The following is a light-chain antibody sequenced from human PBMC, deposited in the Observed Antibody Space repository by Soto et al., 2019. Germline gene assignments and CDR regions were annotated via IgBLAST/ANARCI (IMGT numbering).Light chain of an antibody. Sequence: QCALTQPASVSGSPGQSITISCTGTSYNVGGYNYVSWYQQHPGKAPKLMIYEVSNRPSGVSNRFSGSKSGNTASLTISGLQAEDEADYYCSSYTSSSTLVFGTGTKLTVL. CDR2: EVS. J-gene: IGLJ1*01. CDR1: SYNVGGYNY. V-gene: IGLV2-14*01. CDR3: SSYTSSSTLV.